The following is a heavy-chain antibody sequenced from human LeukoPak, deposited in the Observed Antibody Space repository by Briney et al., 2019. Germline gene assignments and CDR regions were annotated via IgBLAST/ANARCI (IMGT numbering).Heavy chain of an antibody. CDR2: IHYSGNT. CDR1: GGSISSYY. D-gene: IGHD4-17*01. J-gene: IGHJ5*02. CDR3: ARGSLGDYEMT. Sequence: SETLSLTCTVSGGSISSYYWSWIRQPPGKGLEWIGYIHYSGNTNFHPSLKSRVTISVDTSKNQLSLKLSSVTAADTAVYYCARGSLGDYEMTWGQGILVTVSS. V-gene: IGHV4-59*01.